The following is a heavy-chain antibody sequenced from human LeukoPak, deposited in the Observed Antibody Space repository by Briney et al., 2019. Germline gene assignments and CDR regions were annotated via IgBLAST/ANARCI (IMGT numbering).Heavy chain of an antibody. J-gene: IGHJ4*02. CDR3: ARPLSFRDDSSGYYLYGY. V-gene: IGHV3-30*02. D-gene: IGHD3-22*01. CDR1: GFTFSSYG. CDR2: IRYDGSNK. Sequence: GGSLRLSCAASGFTFSSYGMHWVRQAPGKGLEWVAFIRYDGSNKYYADSVKGRFTISRDNSKNTLYLQMNSLRAEDTAVYYCARPLSFRDDSSGYYLYGYWGQGTLVTVSS.